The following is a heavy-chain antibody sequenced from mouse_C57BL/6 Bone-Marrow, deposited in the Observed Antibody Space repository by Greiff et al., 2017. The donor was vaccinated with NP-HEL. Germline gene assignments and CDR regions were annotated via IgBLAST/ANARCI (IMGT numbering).Heavy chain of an antibody. D-gene: IGHD2-4*01. CDR1: GFTFSDYS. J-gene: IGHJ4*01. V-gene: IGHV5-16*01. CDR3: AREGGLRRRTYAMDY. Sequence: EVKLVESEGGLVQPGSSMKLSCTASGFTFSDYSMAWVRQVPEKGLEWVANITYDGSSTYYLDSLQSRFIISRDNAKNILYLQMSSLKSEDTATYYCAREGGLRRRTYAMDYWGQGTSVTVSS. CDR2: ITYDGSST.